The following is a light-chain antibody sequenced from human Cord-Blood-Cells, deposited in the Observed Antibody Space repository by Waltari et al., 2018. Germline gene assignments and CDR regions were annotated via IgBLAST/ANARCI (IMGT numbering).Light chain of an antibody. Sequence: QSALTQSASVSGSPGQSITISCTGTSSDVGGYNYVSWYQQHPGKAPKLRISDVRNRPSGVSNRCSGSKSGNTASLTISGLQAGDEADYYCSSYTSSSTYVFGTGTKVTVL. J-gene: IGLJ1*01. CDR3: SSYTSSSTYV. V-gene: IGLV2-14*01. CDR1: SSDVGGYNY. CDR2: DVR.